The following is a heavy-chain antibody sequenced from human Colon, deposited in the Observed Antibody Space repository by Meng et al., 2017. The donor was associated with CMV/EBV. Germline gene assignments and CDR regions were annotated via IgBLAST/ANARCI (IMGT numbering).Heavy chain of an antibody. CDR1: GYTFTDNY. Sequence: QVQLGQSGAEVKKPGASVKVSCKASGYTFTDNYMHWVRQAPGQGLEWMGWINPNSGGTNYAQKFQGRVTMTRDTSISTAYMELSRLRSDDTAVYYCARGKNYYDSSGYRKGLDYWGQGTLVTVPS. D-gene: IGHD3-22*01. V-gene: IGHV1-2*02. CDR2: INPNSGGT. CDR3: ARGKNYYDSSGYRKGLDY. J-gene: IGHJ4*02.